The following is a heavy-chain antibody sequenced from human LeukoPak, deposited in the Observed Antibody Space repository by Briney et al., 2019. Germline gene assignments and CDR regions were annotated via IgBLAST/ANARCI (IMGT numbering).Heavy chain of an antibody. D-gene: IGHD1-1*01. CDR1: GGSSSGFY. CDR3: ARERRISDRNDVGPFDY. CDR2: IDHTGRS. J-gene: IGHJ4*02. V-gene: IGHV4-34*01. Sequence: SETLSLTCAVYGGSSSGFYWTWIRQVPGKGLQWLGEIDHTGRSYSNASLKSRVTISVDTSKNQFSLKLSSVTAADTAVYYCARERRISDRNDVGPFDYWGQGTLVTVSS.